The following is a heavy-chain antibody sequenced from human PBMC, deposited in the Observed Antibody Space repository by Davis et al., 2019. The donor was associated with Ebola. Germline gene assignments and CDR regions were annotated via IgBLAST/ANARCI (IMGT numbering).Heavy chain of an antibody. Sequence: GESLKISCAASGFSFSRYGMHWVRQAPGKGLEWVAVISFDGNNKYYADSVKGRFTISRDNSKNTLYLQMNSLRPDDRALYSCIKDRGTEWELRTFDYWGQGTLVTVSP. V-gene: IGHV3-30*18. CDR1: GFSFSRYG. CDR2: ISFDGNNK. D-gene: IGHD1-26*01. CDR3: IKDRGTEWELRTFDY. J-gene: IGHJ4*02.